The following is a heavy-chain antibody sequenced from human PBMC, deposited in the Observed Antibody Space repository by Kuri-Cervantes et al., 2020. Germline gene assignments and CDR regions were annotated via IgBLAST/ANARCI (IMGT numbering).Heavy chain of an antibody. J-gene: IGHJ6*02. CDR3: ARVGLSTVTTEGYYYGMDV. V-gene: IGHV3-48*02. CDR2: ISSSSSTI. D-gene: IGHD4-17*01. CDR1: GFTFSSYS. Sequence: RSLRLSCAFSGFTFSSYSMHWVRQAPGKGLEWISYISSSSSTIYYADSVKGRFTTPRDNAKNSLYLQMNSLRDEDTAVYYCARVGLSTVTTEGYYYGMDVWGQGTTVTVSS.